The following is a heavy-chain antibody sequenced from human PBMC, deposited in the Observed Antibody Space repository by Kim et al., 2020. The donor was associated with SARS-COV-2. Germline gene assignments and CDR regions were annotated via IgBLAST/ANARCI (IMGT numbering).Heavy chain of an antibody. CDR1: GFTFSSYC. D-gene: IGHD3-22*01. CDR3: AKSLGRDMRVVVITRYYYDYGMDD. V-gene: IGHV3-23*01. CDR2: IIGIGGST. J-gene: IGHJ6*02. Sequence: SLRLSCAASGFTFSSYCMSWVRQAPGTWLEWFSAIIGIGGSTYYADSVKGRFTISRYNTKNTLYLQMNSLRAEDTAVYYCAKSLGRDMRVVVITRYYYDYGMDDWGQGTTVTVSS.